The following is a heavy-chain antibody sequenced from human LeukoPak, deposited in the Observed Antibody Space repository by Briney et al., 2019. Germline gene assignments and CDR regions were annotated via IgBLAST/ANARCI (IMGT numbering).Heavy chain of an antibody. V-gene: IGHV4-59*01. CDR2: IYYSGTT. Sequence: PSETLSLTCTVSGGSISSYYWSWIRQPSGKGLEWIGYIYYSGTTNYNPSLKSRVTISVDTSKNQFSLKLTSVTAADTAVYYCARGGYCSGAACYPDYWGQGTLVTVSS. J-gene: IGHJ4*02. D-gene: IGHD2-15*01. CDR3: ARGGYCSGAACYPDY. CDR1: GGSISSYY.